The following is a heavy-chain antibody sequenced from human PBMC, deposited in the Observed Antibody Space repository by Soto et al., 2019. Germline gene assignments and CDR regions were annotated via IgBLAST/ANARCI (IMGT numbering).Heavy chain of an antibody. CDR1: GYTFTSYG. CDR3: ARDQVRQQLVLVAFDI. J-gene: IGHJ3*02. V-gene: IGHV1-18*04. Sequence: QVQLVQSGAEVKKPGASVKVSCKASGYTFTSYGISWVRQAPGQGLEWMGWISAYNGNTNYAQKLQGRVTMTTDTSKSTAYMELRSLRSDDTAVYYCARDQVRQQLVLVAFDIWGQGTMVTVSS. CDR2: ISAYNGNT. D-gene: IGHD6-13*01.